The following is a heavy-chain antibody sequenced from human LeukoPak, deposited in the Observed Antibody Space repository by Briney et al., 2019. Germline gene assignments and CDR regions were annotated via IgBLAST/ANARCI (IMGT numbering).Heavy chain of an antibody. CDR3: ARVQYCSSTSCYIYYYGMDV. CDR2: ISSSSSYI. Sequence: PGGSLRLSCAASGFTFSSYSMNWVRQAPGKGLEWVSSISSSSSYIYYADSVKGRFTISRDNAKNSLYLQMNSLRAEDTAVYYCARVQYCSSTSCYIYYYGMDVWGQGTTVTVSS. CDR1: GFTFSSYS. D-gene: IGHD2-2*02. V-gene: IGHV3-21*01. J-gene: IGHJ6*02.